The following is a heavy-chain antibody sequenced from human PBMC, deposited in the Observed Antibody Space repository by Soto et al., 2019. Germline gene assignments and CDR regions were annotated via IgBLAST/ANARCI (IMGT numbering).Heavy chain of an antibody. V-gene: IGHV5-51*01. CDR2: IYPGDSDT. CDR1: GYTFSKYW. CDR3: ARHSLATQPGDY. Sequence: GESLKISCKGSGYTFSKYWIAWVRQRPGKGLDWMGIIYPGDSDTRYSPSFQGQVTISVDNSIDTAYLEWTTLRASDSAMYYCARHSLATQPGDYWGQGTRVTVSS. J-gene: IGHJ4*02. D-gene: IGHD5-12*01.